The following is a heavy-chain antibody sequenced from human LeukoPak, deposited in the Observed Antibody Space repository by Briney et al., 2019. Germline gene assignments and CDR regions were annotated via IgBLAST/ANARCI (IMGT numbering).Heavy chain of an antibody. Sequence: ASVKVSCKASGYTFTSYGINWVRQAPGQGLEWMGWISAYNGNSNYAQKLQGRVTMTTDTSTSTAYMELRSLRSDDTAVYYCARAGAGADYYYYMDVWGKGTTVTVSS. CDR1: GYTFTSYG. V-gene: IGHV1-18*01. J-gene: IGHJ6*03. CDR3: ARAGAGADYYYYMDV. D-gene: IGHD4/OR15-4a*01. CDR2: ISAYNGNS.